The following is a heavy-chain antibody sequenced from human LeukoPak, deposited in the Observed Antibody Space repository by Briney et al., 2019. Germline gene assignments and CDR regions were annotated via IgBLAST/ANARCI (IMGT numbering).Heavy chain of an antibody. V-gene: IGHV5-10-1*01. CDR3: ARLYQYSSSWSENWYFDL. J-gene: IGHJ2*01. Sequence: GESLKISCKGSGSSFTSYWISWVRPMPGKGLEWMGRIDPSDSYTNYSPSFQGHVTISADKSISTAYLQWSSLKASDTAMYYCARLYQYSSSWSENWYFDLWGRGTLVTVSS. CDR1: GSSFTSYW. D-gene: IGHD6-13*01. CDR2: IDPSDSYT.